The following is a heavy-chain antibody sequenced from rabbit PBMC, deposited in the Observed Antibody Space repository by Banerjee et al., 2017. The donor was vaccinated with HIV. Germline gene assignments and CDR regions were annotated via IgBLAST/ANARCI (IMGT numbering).Heavy chain of an antibody. D-gene: IGHD2-1*01. V-gene: IGHV1S45*01. CDR2: ISAGSSGNT. Sequence: QEQLEESGGGLVKPEGSLTLTCTASGFDLSSNAMCWVRQAPGKGPEWIACISAGSSGNTWYASWAKGRFTISQTSSTTVTLQMTSLTAADTATYFCARAAYIDYETYLNLWGPGTLVTVS. CDR1: GFDLSSNA. CDR3: ARAAYIDYETYLNL. J-gene: IGHJ4*01.